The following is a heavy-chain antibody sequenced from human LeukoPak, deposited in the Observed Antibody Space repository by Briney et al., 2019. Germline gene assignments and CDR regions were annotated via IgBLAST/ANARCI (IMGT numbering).Heavy chain of an antibody. CDR2: IYATGSA. CDR3: ARVFRRGVYNYDGFDI. Sequence: SETLSLTCTVSAGSISSAGYYWSWIRQPAGKGLEWVGGIYATGSANYNPSLKSRVTISIDTSKNQFSLKLTSVTAADTALYCCARVFRRGVYNYDGFDIWGQGTMVTVSS. CDR1: AGSISSAGYY. D-gene: IGHD5-24*01. J-gene: IGHJ3*02. V-gene: IGHV4-61*02.